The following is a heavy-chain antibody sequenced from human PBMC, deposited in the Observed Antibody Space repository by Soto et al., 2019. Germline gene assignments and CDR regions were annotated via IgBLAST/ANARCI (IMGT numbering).Heavy chain of an antibody. D-gene: IGHD2-15*01. CDR2: IYYTVST. CDR1: GVSISSGAYY. V-gene: IGHV4-31*04. CDR3: AGQWGGGFDI. J-gene: IGHJ3*02. Sequence: QERLQESGPGLVKPSQTLSLTCTVSGVSISSGAYYWSWIRQRPGKGLEWSGHIYYTVSTYYNAFRKRRLKISMDTSKNQFSLKLTSVSAADTAVYYCAGQWGGGFDIWGQGTLVTVSS.